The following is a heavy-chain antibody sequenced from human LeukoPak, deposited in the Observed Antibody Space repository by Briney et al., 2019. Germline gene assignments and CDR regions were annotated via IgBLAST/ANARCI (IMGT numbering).Heavy chain of an antibody. CDR2: ISSDGSNQ. CDR3: AREQWLVPNWIDS. J-gene: IGHJ5*01. CDR1: RLPFNTYS. D-gene: IGHD6-19*01. V-gene: IGHV3-30*04. Sequence: GGSLRLSCAASRLPFNTYSMHWVRQAPGSGLEWVAVISSDGSNQYYADSVKGRFTISRDNSKNTLYLQMNSLRAEDTAVYYCAREQWLVPNWIDSWGQGTLVTVSS.